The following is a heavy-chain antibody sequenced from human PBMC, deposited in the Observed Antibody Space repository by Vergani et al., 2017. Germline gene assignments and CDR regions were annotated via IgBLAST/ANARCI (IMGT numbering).Heavy chain of an antibody. Sequence: QLHLQESGPGLVKPSATLSLTCTVSGGSITSSSYYWGWIRQPPGKGLEWIGNIYHSGGAYYNPSLKGRVTISVDTSKNQFSLEVTSVTAADTAIYFCARTESFILRYFHWALWGQGTLVTVSS. D-gene: IGHD3-9*01. CDR3: ARTESFILRYFHWAL. CDR2: IYHSGGA. V-gene: IGHV4-39*01. J-gene: IGHJ4*02. CDR1: GGSITSSSYY.